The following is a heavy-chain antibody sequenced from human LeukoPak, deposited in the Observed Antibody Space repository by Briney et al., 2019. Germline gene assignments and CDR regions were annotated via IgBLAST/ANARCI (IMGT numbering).Heavy chain of an antibody. J-gene: IGHJ4*02. CDR3: ARITAAGDDN. V-gene: IGHV1-46*01. CDR2: INPSGGST. D-gene: IGHD6-13*01. Sequence: GASVKVSCKSSGYTFTSYYVHWVRQSPGQGLEWMGIINPSGGSTSYAQKFQGRVTMTRDTSTCTVYMELSSLRSEDTAVYHCARITAAGDDNWGQGTLVTVSS. CDR1: GYTFTSYY.